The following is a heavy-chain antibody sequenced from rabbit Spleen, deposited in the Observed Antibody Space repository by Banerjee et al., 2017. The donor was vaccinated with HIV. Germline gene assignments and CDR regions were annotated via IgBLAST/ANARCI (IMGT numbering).Heavy chain of an antibody. CDR3: ARDGAGGSYFAL. D-gene: IGHD8-1*01. CDR2: IDPVFGIT. V-gene: IGHV1S7*01. Sequence: QLKETGGGLVQPGGSLTLSCKASGFDFSSSYMNWVRQAPGKGLEWIGYIDPVFGITYYANWVNGRFSISRENAQNTVFLQMTSLTAADTATYFCARDGAGGSYFALWGPGTLVTVS. J-gene: IGHJ6*01. CDR1: GFDFSSSY.